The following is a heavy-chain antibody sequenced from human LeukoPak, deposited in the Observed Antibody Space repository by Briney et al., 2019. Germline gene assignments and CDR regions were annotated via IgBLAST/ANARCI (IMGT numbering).Heavy chain of an antibody. J-gene: IGHJ2*01. V-gene: IGHV3-20*04. CDR1: GFTFDDYG. Sequence: PGGSLRLSCAASGFTFDDYGVSWVRQAPGKELEWVSGINWNGGSTGYADSVKGRFTISRDNAKNSLYLQMNSLRAEDTALYYCARDRSSVDYWYFDLWGRGTLVTVSS. CDR3: ARDRSSVDYWYFDL. CDR2: INWNGGST. D-gene: IGHD3-22*01.